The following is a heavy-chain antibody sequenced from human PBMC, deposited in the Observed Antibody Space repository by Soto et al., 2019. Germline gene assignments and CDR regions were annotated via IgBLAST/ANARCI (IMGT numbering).Heavy chain of an antibody. Sequence: EVQLLESGGGLVQPGGSLRLSCAASGFAFSDYAMTWVRQAPGKGLEWVSDISDGDGATHYADSVKGRFTISRDDSQNTVYLEKGSLRAEDAAVYYCAKGRTFFDFWGQGTLVTVSS. J-gene: IGHJ4*02. D-gene: IGHD3-16*01. CDR1: GFAFSDYA. CDR2: ISDGDGAT. V-gene: IGHV3-23*01. CDR3: AKGRTFFDF.